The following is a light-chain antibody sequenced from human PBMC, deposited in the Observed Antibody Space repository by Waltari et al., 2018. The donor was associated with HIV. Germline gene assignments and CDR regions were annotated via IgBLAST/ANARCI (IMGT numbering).Light chain of an antibody. CDR1: TSTIANTY. Sequence: QSVLTQPPSVSAAPGQTVTISCSGSTSTIANTYISWYQQFPVSAPRVLIYDNNKRPSGIPDRFSGSQSATSATLTIAVLQTGDEADYFCGTWDSSLSADVFGTGTSVTVL. CDR3: GTWDSSLSADV. J-gene: IGLJ1*01. CDR2: DNN. V-gene: IGLV1-51*01.